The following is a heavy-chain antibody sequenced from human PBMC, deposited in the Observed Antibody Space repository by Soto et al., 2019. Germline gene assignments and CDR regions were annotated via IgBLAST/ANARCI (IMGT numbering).Heavy chain of an antibody. V-gene: IGHV3-13*01. CDR1: GFTFSSYD. D-gene: IGHD6-13*01. CDR2: IGTAGDT. J-gene: IGHJ6*02. CDR3: ARGSWYYYYGMDV. Sequence: EVQLVESGGGLVQPGGSLRLSCAASGFTFSSYDMHWVRQATGKGLEWVSAIGTAGDTYYPGSVKGRFTISRENAKNSLYLQMNSLRAGDTAVYYCARGSWYYYYGMDVWGQGTTVTVSS.